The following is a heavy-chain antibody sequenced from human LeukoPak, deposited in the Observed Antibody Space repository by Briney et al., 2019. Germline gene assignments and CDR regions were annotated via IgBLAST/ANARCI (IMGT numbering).Heavy chain of an antibody. D-gene: IGHD2/OR15-2a*01. CDR3: ASPSSPNDAFDI. CDR1: GFTFSSYA. CDR2: ISSNGGST. Sequence: GGSLRLSCAASGFTFSSYAMHWVRQAPGKGLEYVSAISSNGGSTYYANSVKGRFTISRDNSKNTLYLQMNSLRAEDTAVYSCASPSSPNDAFDIWGQGTMVTVSS. V-gene: IGHV3-64*01. J-gene: IGHJ3*02.